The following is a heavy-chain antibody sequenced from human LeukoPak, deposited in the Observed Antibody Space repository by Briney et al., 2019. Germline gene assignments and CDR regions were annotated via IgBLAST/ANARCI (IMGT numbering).Heavy chain of an antibody. D-gene: IGHD1-26*01. V-gene: IGHV4-4*07. Sequence: SETLSLTCTASGGPISSYYWSWIRQPAGKGLEWIGRIYTSGSTNYNPSLKSRVTMSVDTSKNQFSLELSSVTAADTAVYYCARGRWGSGSYFSFWFDPWGQGTLVTVSS. CDR2: IYTSGST. CDR1: GGPISSYY. CDR3: ARGRWGSGSYFSFWFDP. J-gene: IGHJ5*02.